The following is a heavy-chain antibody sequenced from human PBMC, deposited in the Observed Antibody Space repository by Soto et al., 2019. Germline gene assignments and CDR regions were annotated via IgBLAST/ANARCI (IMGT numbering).Heavy chain of an antibody. D-gene: IGHD6-19*01. CDR3: AKTANGWFSAFDI. J-gene: IGHJ3*02. CDR2: ISGSGGTT. Sequence: GSLRLTCAASGFTFSSYAMSWVRQAPGKGLEWVSAISGSGGTTYYADSVKGRFTFSRDNSKNTLYLQMNSLRAEDTAVYYCAKTANGWFSAFDIWGQGTMVTVSS. V-gene: IGHV3-23*01. CDR1: GFTFSSYA.